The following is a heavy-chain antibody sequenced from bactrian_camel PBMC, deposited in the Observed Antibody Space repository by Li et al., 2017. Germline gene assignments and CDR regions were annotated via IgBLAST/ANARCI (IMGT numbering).Heavy chain of an antibody. CDR1: GYTYNRNC. Sequence: VQLVESGGGSVQAGGSLRLSCAASGYTYNRNCMAWFRQAPGKERGGVARIATGSGNTYYADSVKGRFTISQDNAKNTVYLQMNSLKPEDTAMYYCTKDRSYGTRNWVQSTRGQGTQVTVS. V-gene: IGHV3S1*01. CDR2: IATGSGNT. CDR3: TKDRSYGTRNWVQST. D-gene: IGHD3*01. J-gene: IGHJ4*01.